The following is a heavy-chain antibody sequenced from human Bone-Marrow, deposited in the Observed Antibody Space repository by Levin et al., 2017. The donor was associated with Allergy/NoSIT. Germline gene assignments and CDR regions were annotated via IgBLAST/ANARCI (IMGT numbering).Heavy chain of an antibody. D-gene: IGHD4-17*01. Sequence: SQTLSLPCTVSGGSISSGGYYWSWIRQHPGKGLEWIGYIYYSGSTYYNPSLKSRVTISVDTSKNQFSLKLSSVTAADTAVYYCARERRDDYGDYNPYYFDYWGQGTLVTVSS. CDR1: GGSISSGGYY. CDR3: ARERRDDYGDYNPYYFDY. J-gene: IGHJ4*02. CDR2: IYYSGST. V-gene: IGHV4-31*03.